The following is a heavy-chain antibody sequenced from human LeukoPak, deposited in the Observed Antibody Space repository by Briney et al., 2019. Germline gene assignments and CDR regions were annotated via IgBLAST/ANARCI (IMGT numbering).Heavy chain of an antibody. D-gene: IGHD1-26*01. CDR1: GGSFSGSY. CDR2: INHSGST. J-gene: IGHJ3*02. Sequence: SETLSLTCAVYGGSFSGSYWSWIRQPPGKGLEWIGEINHSGSTNYNPSLKSRVTISVDTSKNQFSLKLSSVTAADTAVYYCAREVVGATPPAFDIWGQGTMVTVSS. CDR3: AREVVGATPPAFDI. V-gene: IGHV4-34*01.